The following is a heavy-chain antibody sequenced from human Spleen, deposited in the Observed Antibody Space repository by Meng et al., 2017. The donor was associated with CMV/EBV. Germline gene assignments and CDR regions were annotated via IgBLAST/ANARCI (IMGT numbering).Heavy chain of an antibody. Sequence: GFSLNTVGVGVGWIRQPPGKALEWLALIYWNDDKPYNPSLERRLTITKDTSKNQVVLSMTNMDPVDTATYFCARSPVGYGHDWFDSWGQGVLVTVSS. V-gene: IGHV2-5*01. CDR2: IYWNDDK. CDR3: ARSPVGYGHDWFDS. D-gene: IGHD4-17*01. CDR1: GFSLNTVGVG. J-gene: IGHJ5*01.